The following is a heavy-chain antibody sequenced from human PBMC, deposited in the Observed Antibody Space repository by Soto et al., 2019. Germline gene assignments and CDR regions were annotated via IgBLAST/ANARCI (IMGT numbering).Heavy chain of an antibody. CDR2: IRSKANSYAT. Sequence: GGSLRLSCAASGFTFSGSAMHWVRQASGKGLEWVGRIRSKANSYATAYAASVKGRFTIFRDDSKNTAYRQMNSLKTEDTAVYYCTRSKDIVVVVAARNYYYYMDVWGKGTTVTVSS. J-gene: IGHJ6*03. CDR1: GFTFSGSA. D-gene: IGHD2-15*01. CDR3: TRSKDIVVVVAARNYYYYMDV. V-gene: IGHV3-73*01.